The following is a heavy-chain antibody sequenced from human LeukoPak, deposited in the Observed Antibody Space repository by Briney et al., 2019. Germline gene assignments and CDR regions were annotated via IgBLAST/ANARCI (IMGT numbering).Heavy chain of an antibody. D-gene: IGHD4-23*01. V-gene: IGHV4-38-2*01. CDR1: GYSISSGDY. CDR2: IYHSGRT. J-gene: IGHJ3*02. CDR3: ASLVTTVVTKDAFDI. Sequence: SETLSLTCAVSGYSISSGDYWGWIRQPPGKGLEWIGSIYHSGRTYYNPCLKSPVTLSVDPSTNQFSLKLSSVPAADPAVNYCASLVTTVVTKDAFDIWGQGTMVTVSS.